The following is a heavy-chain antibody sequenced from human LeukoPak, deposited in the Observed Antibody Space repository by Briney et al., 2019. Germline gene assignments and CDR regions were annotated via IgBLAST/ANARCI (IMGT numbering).Heavy chain of an antibody. J-gene: IGHJ4*02. CDR2: IGTSGSPK. D-gene: IGHD1-7*01. CDR1: GFIFSAYS. Sequence: GGSLSLSCAASGFIFSAYSMNWVRQAPGKGLEWISYIGTSGSPKYYADSVKGRFTISRDNAKNSLFLQMNSLRAEDTAVYYCARELELGGNFDYWGQGTLVTVSS. CDR3: ARELELGGNFDY. V-gene: IGHV3-48*01.